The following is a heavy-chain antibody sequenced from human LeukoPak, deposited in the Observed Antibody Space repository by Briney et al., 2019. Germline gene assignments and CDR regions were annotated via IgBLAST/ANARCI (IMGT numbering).Heavy chain of an antibody. J-gene: IGHJ6*04. D-gene: IGHD3-10*01. Sequence: SETPSLTCGVSGFSISSGYYWGWIRQPPGKGLEWIGSIYHTGSAYYNPSLKSRVIISVDASKNQFSLKMNSVTAADTAVYYCARSHYVSGSQGGMDVWGKGTTVTVSS. CDR1: GFSISSGYY. V-gene: IGHV4-38-2*01. CDR3: ARSHYVSGSQGGMDV. CDR2: IYHTGSA.